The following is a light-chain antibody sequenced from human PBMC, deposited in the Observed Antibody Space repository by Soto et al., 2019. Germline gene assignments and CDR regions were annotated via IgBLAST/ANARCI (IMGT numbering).Light chain of an antibody. CDR1: SSNIENNA. CDR3: AAWDDSLNGHV. Sequence: QSVLTQPPSVTEVPWQRVAISCSGSSSNIENNAVNWYQQLPGKAPKLLIFYDDLRPSGVSARFSGSKSGTSASLTISNLQSDDEADYYCAAWDDSLNGHVFGTGTKLTVL. J-gene: IGLJ1*01. CDR2: YDD. V-gene: IGLV1-36*01.